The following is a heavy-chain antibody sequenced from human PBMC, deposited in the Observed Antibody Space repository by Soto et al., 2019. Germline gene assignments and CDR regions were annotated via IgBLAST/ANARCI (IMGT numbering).Heavy chain of an antibody. Sequence: QVQLVQSGAEVKKPGSSVKVSCKASGGTFSSYAISWVRQAPGQGLEWMGGIIPIFGTANYAQKFQGRVTITADESTSTAYMELSSLRSEDTALYYCARLRGIAARQKGFFDYWGQGTLVTVSS. CDR2: IIPIFGTA. CDR1: GGTFSSYA. CDR3: ARLRGIAARQKGFFDY. J-gene: IGHJ4*02. V-gene: IGHV1-69*01. D-gene: IGHD6-6*01.